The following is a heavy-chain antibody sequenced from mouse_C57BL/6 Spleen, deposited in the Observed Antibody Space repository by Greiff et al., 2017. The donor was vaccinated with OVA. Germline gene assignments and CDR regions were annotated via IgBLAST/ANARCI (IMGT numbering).Heavy chain of an antibody. V-gene: IGHV1-52*01. D-gene: IGHD1-1*01. CDR2: IDPSDSET. CDR3: ARSRENYYGSSYVGYAMDY. Sequence: QVQLQQSGAELVRPGSSVKLSCKASGYTFTSYWMHWVKQRPIQGLEWIGNIDPSDSETHYNQKFKDKATLTVDKSSSTAYMQLSSLTSEDSAVYYCARSRENYYGSSYVGYAMDYWGQGTSVTVSS. J-gene: IGHJ4*01. CDR1: GYTFTSYW.